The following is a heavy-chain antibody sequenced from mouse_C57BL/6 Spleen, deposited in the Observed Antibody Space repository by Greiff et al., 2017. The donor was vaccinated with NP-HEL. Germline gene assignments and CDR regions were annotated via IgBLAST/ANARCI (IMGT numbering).Heavy chain of an antibody. J-gene: IGHJ2*01. V-gene: IGHV5-6*01. Sequence: EVKLVESGGDLVKPGGSLKLSCAASGFTFSSYGMSWVRQTPDKRLEWVATISSGGSYTYYPASVKGRFTISRDNAKNTLYLQMSSLKSEDTAMYYCASGDGYYGYWGQGTTLTVSS. CDR1: GFTFSSYG. CDR3: ASGDGYYGY. CDR2: ISSGGSYT. D-gene: IGHD2-3*01.